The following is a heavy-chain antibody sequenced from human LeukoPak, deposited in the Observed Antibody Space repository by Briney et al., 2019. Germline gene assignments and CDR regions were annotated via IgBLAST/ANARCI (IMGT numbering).Heavy chain of an antibody. D-gene: IGHD1-26*01. Sequence: SETLSLTCTVSGGSISSYYWSWIRQPPRKGLEWIGYIYYSGSTNYNPSLKSRVTISVDTSKNQFSLKLSSVTAAATAVYYCARLGWELLVDYWGQGTLVTVSS. CDR3: ARLGWELLVDY. CDR1: GGSISSYY. V-gene: IGHV4-59*01. CDR2: IYYSGST. J-gene: IGHJ4*02.